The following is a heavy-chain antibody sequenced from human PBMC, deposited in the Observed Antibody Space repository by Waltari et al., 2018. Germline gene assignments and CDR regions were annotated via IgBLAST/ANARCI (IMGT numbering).Heavy chain of an antibody. J-gene: IGHJ4*02. V-gene: IGHV3-9*01. CDR1: GFTLDDNA. D-gene: IGHD6-6*01. Sequence: EVQLVESGGGLVQPGRSLRLSCAASGFTLDDNAMHWVRQAPGKGLGWVSGISWNSGSIGYADSVKGRFTISRDNAKNSLYRQMNSLRAEDTALYYCTKDMENQLVAMDYWGQGTLVTVSS. CDR3: TKDMENQLVAMDY. CDR2: ISWNSGSI.